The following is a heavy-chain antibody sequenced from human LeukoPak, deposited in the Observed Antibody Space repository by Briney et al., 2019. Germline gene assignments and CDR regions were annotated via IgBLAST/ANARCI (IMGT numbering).Heavy chain of an antibody. V-gene: IGHV3-7*01. CDR2: IKQDGSEK. J-gene: IGHJ6*03. D-gene: IGHD1-1*01. Sequence: GGSLRLSCAASGFTFSSYWMSWVRRAPGKGLEWVANIKQDGSEKYYVDSVKGRFTISRDNAKNSLYLQMNSLRAEDTAVYYCARRNWNDERYYYYYMDVWGKGTTVTVSS. CDR3: ARRNWNDERYYYYYMDV. CDR1: GFTFSSYW.